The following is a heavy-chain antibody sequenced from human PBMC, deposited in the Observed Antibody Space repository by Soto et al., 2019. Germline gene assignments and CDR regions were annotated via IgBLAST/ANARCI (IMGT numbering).Heavy chain of an antibody. CDR2: ISYDGSNK. CDR1: GFTFSSYG. Sequence: GGSLRLSCAASGFTFSSYGMHWVRQAPGKGLEWVAVISYDGSNKYYADSVKGRFTISRDNSKNTLYLQMNSLRAEDTAVYYCAKDQEGYDSSGYYFPTTAIDYWGQGTLVTVS. CDR3: AKDQEGYDSSGYYFPTTAIDY. V-gene: IGHV3-30*18. J-gene: IGHJ4*02. D-gene: IGHD3-22*01.